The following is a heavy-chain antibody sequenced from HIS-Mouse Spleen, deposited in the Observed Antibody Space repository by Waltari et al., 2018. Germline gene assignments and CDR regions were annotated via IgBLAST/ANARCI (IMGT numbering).Heavy chain of an antibody. D-gene: IGHD3-22*01. CDR3: ARVEGVLSYYDSSGYYYFDY. J-gene: IGHJ4*02. CDR2: IYYSWST. Sequence: QLQLQESGPGLVKPSETLSLTCTVSGGSISSSSYYWGWIRQPPGKGLEWIGRIYYSWSTYYNPSRKSRVTISVDTSKNQFSLKLSSVTAADTAVYYCARVEGVLSYYDSSGYYYFDYWGQGTLVTVSS. V-gene: IGHV4-39*07. CDR1: GGSISSSSYY.